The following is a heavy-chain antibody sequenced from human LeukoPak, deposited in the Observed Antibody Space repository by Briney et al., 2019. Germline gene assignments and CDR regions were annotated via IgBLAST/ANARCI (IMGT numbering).Heavy chain of an antibody. CDR2: ISYDGSNK. Sequence: GGSLRLSCAASGFTFSSYGMHWVRQAPGKGLEWVAVISYDGSNKYYADSVKGRFTISRDNSKNTLYLQMNSLRDEDTAVYYCARERSMSRTSYVDWFDPWGQGTLVTVSS. CDR3: ARERSMSRTSYVDWFDP. CDR1: GFTFSSYG. D-gene: IGHD1-26*01. J-gene: IGHJ5*02. V-gene: IGHV3-30*03.